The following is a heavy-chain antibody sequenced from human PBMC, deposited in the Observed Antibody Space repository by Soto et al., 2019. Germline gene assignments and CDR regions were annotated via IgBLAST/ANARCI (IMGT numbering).Heavy chain of an antibody. CDR2: IYYSGKT. J-gene: IGHJ5*02. V-gene: IGHV4-39*07. D-gene: IGHD5-18*01. CDR1: GGSINSTTYY. Sequence: SETLSLTCTVSGGSINSTTYYWGWIRQSPGKGLEWIGNIYYSGKTYYSPSLKRRVTVSARTSRSQFSLRQSSVTGADTAISYCGRAWGIGMDTQGPWGRGVMVTVSS. CDR3: GRAWGIGMDTQGP.